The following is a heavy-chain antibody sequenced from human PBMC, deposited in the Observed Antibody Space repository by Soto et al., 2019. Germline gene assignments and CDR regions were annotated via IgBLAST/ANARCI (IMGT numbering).Heavy chain of an antibody. D-gene: IGHD4-17*01. J-gene: IGHJ6*02. Sequence: ASVKVSCKASGYTFTIYYMHCVLQSPGQGREWMGIINPSGGSTSYAQKFQGRVTMTRDTSTSTVYMELSSLRSEDTAVYYRASTRIFYYYYGMDVWGQGTTVTVSS. V-gene: IGHV1-46*01. CDR1: GYTFTIYY. CDR3: ASTRIFYYYYGMDV. CDR2: INPSGGST.